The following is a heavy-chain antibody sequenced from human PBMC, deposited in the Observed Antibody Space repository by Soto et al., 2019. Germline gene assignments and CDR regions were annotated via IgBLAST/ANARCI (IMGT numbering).Heavy chain of an antibody. Sequence: SGPTLVNPIQTLTLTCTFSGFSLSTSGMRVSWIRQPPGKDLQWLARIDWDDDKLYTTSLRTRLTISKDTSKNQVVLTMTNMDPVDTATYYCAKTGTDGSWFDPWGQGTLVTVSS. D-gene: IGHD1-1*01. V-gene: IGHV2-70*04. J-gene: IGHJ5*02. CDR3: AKTGTDGSWFDP. CDR1: GFSLSTSGMR. CDR2: IDWDDDK.